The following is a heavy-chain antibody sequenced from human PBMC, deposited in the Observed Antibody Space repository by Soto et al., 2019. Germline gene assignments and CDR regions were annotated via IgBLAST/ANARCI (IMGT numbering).Heavy chain of an antibody. CDR3: AKGFIVVVTVIRPDDAFDV. CDR2: ISGGGGSM. V-gene: IGHV3-23*01. D-gene: IGHD2-21*02. CDR1: GFTFGNYG. J-gene: IGHJ3*01. Sequence: DVQLLESGGGLVQPGGSLRLSCAASGFTFGNYGMNWVRQAPGKGLEWVAGISGGGGSMYYGDSVKGRFTISRDPSKNTVFLEMKSLRVEDTAVYYCAKGFIVVVTVIRPDDAFDVWGQGTLVTVAS.